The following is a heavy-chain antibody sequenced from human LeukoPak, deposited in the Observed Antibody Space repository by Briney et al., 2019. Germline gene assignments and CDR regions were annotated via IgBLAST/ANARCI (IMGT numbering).Heavy chain of an antibody. V-gene: IGHV4-59*01. CDR2: IYYSGST. D-gene: IGHD4-17*01. CDR1: GGSISSYY. CDR3: ARVGPTTAYYYYYGMDV. Sequence: KASETLSLTCTVSGGSISSYYWSWIRQPPGKGLEWIGYIYYSGSTNYNASLKSRVTISVDTSKNQFSLKLSSVTAADTAVYYCARVGPTTAYYYYYGMDVWGQGTTVTVSS. J-gene: IGHJ6*02.